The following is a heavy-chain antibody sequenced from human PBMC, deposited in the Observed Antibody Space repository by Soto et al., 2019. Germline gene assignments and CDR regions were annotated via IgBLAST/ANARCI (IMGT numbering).Heavy chain of an antibody. CDR2: IWYDGSNK. D-gene: IGHD5-12*01. CDR1: GFTFSSYG. J-gene: IGHJ4*02. Sequence: GGSLRLSCAASGFTFSSYGMHWVRQAPGKGLEWVAVIWYDGSNKYYADSVKGRFTISRDNSKNTLYLQMNSLRAEDTAVYYCAREASGYVGLYWGQGTLVTVSS. CDR3: AREASGYVGLY. V-gene: IGHV3-33*01.